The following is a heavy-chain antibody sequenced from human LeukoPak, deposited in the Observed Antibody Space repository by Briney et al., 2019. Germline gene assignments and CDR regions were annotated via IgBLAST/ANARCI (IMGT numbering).Heavy chain of an antibody. CDR2: IYSSGST. V-gene: IGHV4-59*08. Sequence: SETLSLTCTVSGDSIRGYYWGWIRLPPGKGLEWIGHIYSSGSTFYSPSLRSRLTISVDTSKNQFSLKVTSATAADTATYFCARRSPRTTENYFDNWGQGTLVTVSS. CDR1: GDSIRGYY. D-gene: IGHD4-17*01. CDR3: ARRSPRTTENYFDN. J-gene: IGHJ4*02.